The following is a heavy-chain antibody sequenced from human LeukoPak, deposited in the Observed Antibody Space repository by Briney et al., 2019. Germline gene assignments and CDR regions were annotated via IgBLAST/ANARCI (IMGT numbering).Heavy chain of an antibody. J-gene: IGHJ4*02. CDR3: ARVGSSSWYSDYFDY. Sequence: GGSLRLSCAASGFTFSSYAMSWVRQAPGKGLEWVSSISSSSSYIYYADSVKGRFTISRDNAKNSLYLQMNSLRAEDTAVYYCARVGSSSWYSDYFDYWGQGTLVTVSS. CDR1: GFTFSSYA. D-gene: IGHD6-13*01. CDR2: ISSSSSYI. V-gene: IGHV3-21*01.